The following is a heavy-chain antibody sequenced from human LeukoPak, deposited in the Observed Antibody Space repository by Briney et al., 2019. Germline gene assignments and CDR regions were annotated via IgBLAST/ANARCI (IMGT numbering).Heavy chain of an antibody. CDR2: IIPIFGTA. CDR1: GGTFSSYA. V-gene: IGHV1-69*05. D-gene: IGHD3-22*01. J-gene: IGHJ4*02. CDR3: ARWYDSSGYYY. Sequence: GASVKVSCKASGGTFSSYAISWVRQAPGQGLEWMGRIIPIFGTANYAQKFQGRVTITTDESTSTAYMKLSSLRSEDTAVYYCARWYDSSGYYYWGQGTLVTVSS.